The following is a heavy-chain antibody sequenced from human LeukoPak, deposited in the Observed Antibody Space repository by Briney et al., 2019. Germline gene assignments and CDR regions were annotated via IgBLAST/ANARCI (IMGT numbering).Heavy chain of an antibody. CDR2: IYYSGST. V-gene: IGHV4-59*01. CDR1: GGSISSYY. J-gene: IGHJ2*01. D-gene: IGHD4-11*01. CDR3: ARDGMTNPWYFDL. Sequence: SETLSLTCTVSGGSISSYYRGWIRQPPGKGLEWIGYIYYSGSTNYNPSLKSRVTISVDTSKNQFSLKLGSVTAADTAVYYCARDGMTNPWYFDLWGRGTLVTVSS.